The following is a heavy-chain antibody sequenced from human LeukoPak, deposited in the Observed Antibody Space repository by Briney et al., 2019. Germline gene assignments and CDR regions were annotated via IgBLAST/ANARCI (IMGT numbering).Heavy chain of an antibody. CDR2: ISYDGSNK. CDR3: ATTRRDLLDY. V-gene: IGHV3-30*03. D-gene: IGHD2-21*02. Sequence: GGSLRLSCAASGFTFSSYGMHWVRQAPGKGLEWVAVISYDGSNKYYADSVKGRFTISRDNSKDTLYLQMNSLRAEDTAVYYCATTRRDLLDYWGQGTLVTVSS. CDR1: GFTFSSYG. J-gene: IGHJ4*02.